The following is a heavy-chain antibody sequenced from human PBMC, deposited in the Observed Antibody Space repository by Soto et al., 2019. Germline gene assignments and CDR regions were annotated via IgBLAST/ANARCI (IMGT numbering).Heavy chain of an antibody. CDR2: IIPIFGTA. D-gene: IGHD3-10*01. Sequence: SVKVSCKASGGTFSSYAISWVRQAPGQGLEWMGGIIPIFGTANYAQKFQGRVTITADKSTSTAYMELSSLRSEDTAVYYCARGVWVGEILSPYGMDGWGQGSTVTVSS. CDR3: ARGVWVGEILSPYGMDG. V-gene: IGHV1-69*06. J-gene: IGHJ6*02. CDR1: GGTFSSYA.